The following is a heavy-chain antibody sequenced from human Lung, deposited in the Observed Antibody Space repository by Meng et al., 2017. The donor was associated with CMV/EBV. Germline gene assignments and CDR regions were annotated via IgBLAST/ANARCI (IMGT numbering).Heavy chain of an antibody. J-gene: IGHJ4*02. CDR2: IGPSGGNT. CDR1: GFTFSSYV. Sequence: EYXKIXXAASGFTFSSYVMTWVRQAPGKGLEWVSGIGPSGGNTYYADSVKGRFTISRDNSRKTLYLQMNGLRAEDTAVYYCAKAGYSSRWCVFDYWGQGXLVTVSS. V-gene: IGHV3-23*01. CDR3: AKAGYSSRWCVFDY. D-gene: IGHD6-13*01.